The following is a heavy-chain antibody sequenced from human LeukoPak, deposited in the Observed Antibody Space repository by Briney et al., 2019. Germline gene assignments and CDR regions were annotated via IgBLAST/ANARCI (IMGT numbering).Heavy chain of an antibody. CDR1: GFTVSTDH. D-gene: IGHD1-26*01. J-gene: IGHJ4*02. Sequence: GGSRRLSCAASGFTVSTDHMRWVRQAPGKGLEWVAISYSEEWVPISHSGGSSQYAESVKGRFTISRDNSRNTLSLQMKSLRAEDTALYYCARVWELSFDHWGQGTLVTVSS. CDR3: ARVWELSFDH. V-gene: IGHV3-53*01. CDR2: SYSEEWVPISHSGGSS.